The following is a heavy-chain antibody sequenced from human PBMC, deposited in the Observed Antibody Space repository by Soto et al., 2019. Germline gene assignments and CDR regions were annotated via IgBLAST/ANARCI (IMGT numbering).Heavy chain of an antibody. CDR1: GFTFSNYW. CDR2: IKQDGSES. J-gene: IGHJ4*02. V-gene: IGHV3-7*01. CDR3: ARDPLLGWELLYYFDY. D-gene: IGHD1-26*01. Sequence: AGGSLRLSCAASGFTFSNYWMSWVRQAPGKGLEWVANIKQDGSESNYADSVKGRFTISRDNAENSLYLQMNSLRAEDTAVYYCARDPLLGWELLYYFDYWGQGTLVTVSS.